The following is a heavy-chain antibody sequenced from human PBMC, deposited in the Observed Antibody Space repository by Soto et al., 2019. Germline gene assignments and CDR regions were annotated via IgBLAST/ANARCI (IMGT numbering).Heavy chain of an antibody. V-gene: IGHV1-69*01. CDR2: IIPIFGTA. J-gene: IGHJ4*02. CDR3: ARAGIAVAGLSLDY. CDR1: GGTFSSYA. D-gene: IGHD6-19*01. Sequence: QVQLVQSGAEVKKPGSSVKVSCKASGGTFSSYAISWVRQAPGQGLEWMGGIIPIFGTANYAQKFQGRVTITADESTSTAYMKLSSLRSEDTAVYYCARAGIAVAGLSLDYWGQGTLVTVSS.